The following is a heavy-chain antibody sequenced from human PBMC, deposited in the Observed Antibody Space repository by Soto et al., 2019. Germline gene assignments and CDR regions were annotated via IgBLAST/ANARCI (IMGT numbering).Heavy chain of an antibody. CDR3: AREVAADGTFREDVFDI. CDR1: GGTFSNHA. Sequence: QVHLVQSGAEVKKPGSSVKVSCKASGGTFSNHAINWVRQAPGQGLEWMGRIIPIFTTTNYAQKFQGRVTITADESTITAYMELSSLTPDDTAVYYCAREVAADGTFREDVFDIWGQGTLVTVSS. D-gene: IGHD6-13*01. J-gene: IGHJ3*02. CDR2: IIPIFTTT. V-gene: IGHV1-69*12.